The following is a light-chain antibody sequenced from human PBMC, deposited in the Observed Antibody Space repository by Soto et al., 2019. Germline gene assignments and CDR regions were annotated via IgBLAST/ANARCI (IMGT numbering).Light chain of an antibody. V-gene: IGKV1-17*03. Sequence: DIQMTQSPSAMSASVGDRVTITCRASQDISNSLAWLQQRPGKVPKRLIYPAPSLQSGVPSRFSGSRSGTEFTLTISSLQPEDFATYYCLQHKTCPWTFGQRTKADIK. J-gene: IGKJ1*01. CDR1: QDISNS. CDR2: PAP. CDR3: LQHKTCPWT.